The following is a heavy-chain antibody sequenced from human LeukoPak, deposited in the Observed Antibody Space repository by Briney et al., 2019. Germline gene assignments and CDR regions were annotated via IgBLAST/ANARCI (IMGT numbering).Heavy chain of an antibody. V-gene: IGHV3-23*01. J-gene: IGHJ4*02. CDR2: ISGSSGTT. Sequence: GGSLRLSCAASGFTFGDYYMSWIRQAPGKGLEWVSAISGSSGTTYYADSVKGRFTISRDNSKNTLYLQMNSLRAEDTAVYYCAKDRSYYGSGYYFDYWGQGTLVTVSS. CDR1: GFTFGDYY. D-gene: IGHD3-10*01. CDR3: AKDRSYYGSGYYFDY.